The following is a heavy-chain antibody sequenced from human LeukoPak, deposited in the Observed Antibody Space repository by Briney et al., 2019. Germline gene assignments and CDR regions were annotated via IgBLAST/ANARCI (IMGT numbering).Heavy chain of an antibody. Sequence: SETLSLTCTVSGGSVSSGSSYWSWIRQPPGKGLEWIGYIYYSGSTNYNPSLKSRVTISLDTSKNQFSLKLSSVTAADTAVYYCARGGIAVYFDPWGQGTLVTVSS. CDR1: GGSVSSGSSY. J-gene: IGHJ5*02. V-gene: IGHV4-61*01. CDR2: IYYSGST. CDR3: ARGGIAVYFDP. D-gene: IGHD6-19*01.